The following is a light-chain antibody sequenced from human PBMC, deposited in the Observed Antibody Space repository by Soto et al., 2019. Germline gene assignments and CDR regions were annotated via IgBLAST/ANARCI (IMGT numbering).Light chain of an antibody. CDR3: QHRSNWPLT. J-gene: IGKJ4*01. Sequence: EIVMTQSPATLSVSPGERATLSCRASQSVSSYLAWYQQKPGQAPRLLIYDASNRATGISARFSGSGSGTDFTLTISSLEPEDFAVYYCQHRSNWPLTFGGGTKVDIK. CDR2: DAS. CDR1: QSVSSY. V-gene: IGKV3-11*01.